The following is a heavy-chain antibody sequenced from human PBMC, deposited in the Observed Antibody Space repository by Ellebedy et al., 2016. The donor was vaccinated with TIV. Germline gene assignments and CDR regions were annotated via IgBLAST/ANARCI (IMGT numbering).Heavy chain of an antibody. Sequence: ASVKVSCXASGYTFTSYAMHWVRQAPGQRLEWMGWINAGNGNTKYSQKFQGRVTITRDTSASTAYMELSSLRSEDTAVYYCARGMGIGYYYGMDVWGQGTTVTVSS. J-gene: IGHJ6*02. CDR1: GYTFTSYA. CDR2: INAGNGNT. V-gene: IGHV1-3*01. CDR3: ARGMGIGYYYGMDV. D-gene: IGHD2-21*01.